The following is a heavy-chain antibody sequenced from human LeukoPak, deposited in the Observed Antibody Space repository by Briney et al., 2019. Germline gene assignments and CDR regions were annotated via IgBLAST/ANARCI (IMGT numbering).Heavy chain of an antibody. CDR2: IYYSGST. D-gene: IGHD6-13*01. Sequence: SETLSLTCTVSGGSISSYYWSWIRQPPGKGLEWIGYIYYSGSTNYNPFLKSRVTISVDTSKNQFSLKLSSVTAADTAVYYCARVWEYSSSWYFDYWGQGTLVTVSS. J-gene: IGHJ4*02. V-gene: IGHV4-59*01. CDR1: GGSISSYY. CDR3: ARVWEYSSSWYFDY.